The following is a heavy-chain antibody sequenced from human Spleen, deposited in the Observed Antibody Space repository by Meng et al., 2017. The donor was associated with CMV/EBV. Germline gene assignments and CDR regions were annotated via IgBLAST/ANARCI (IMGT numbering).Heavy chain of an antibody. J-gene: IGHJ4*02. CDR3: ARDAPPYCSSTSCYRVY. D-gene: IGHD2-2*02. CDR1: GFTFSSYA. Sequence: GGSLRLSCTTSGFTFSSYAMSWVRQAPGKGLEWVSSVSGSGRTIYYADSVKGRFTISRDNAKNSLYLQMNSLRAEDTAVYYCARDAPPYCSSTSCYRVYWGQGTLVTVSS. CDR2: VSGSGRTI. V-gene: IGHV3-21*01.